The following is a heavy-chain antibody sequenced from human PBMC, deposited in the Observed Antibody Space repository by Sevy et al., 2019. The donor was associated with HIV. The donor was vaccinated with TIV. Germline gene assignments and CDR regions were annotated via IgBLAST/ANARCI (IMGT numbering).Heavy chain of an antibody. Sequence: GGSLRLSCAASGFTFSSYGMHWVRQAPGKGLEWVAVILYDGSKKNYADSVKGRFTISRDNSKNTFYLQMSSLTSEDTAVYYCARGLAALPGYYYGMDVWGQGTAVTVSS. CDR1: GFTFSSYG. J-gene: IGHJ6*02. CDR2: ILYDGSKK. V-gene: IGHV3-33*01. D-gene: IGHD6-6*01. CDR3: ARGLAALPGYYYGMDV.